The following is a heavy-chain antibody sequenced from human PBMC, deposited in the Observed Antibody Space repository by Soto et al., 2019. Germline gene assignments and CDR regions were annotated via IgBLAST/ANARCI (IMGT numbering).Heavy chain of an antibody. CDR3: VRESGFRGFLDWSLDV. CDR1: GYTFSGYY. D-gene: IGHD3-3*01. J-gene: IGHJ6*02. CDR2: INPNSGDT. Sequence: ASVKVSCKDSGYTFSGYYIHWVRQAPGQGLEWMGWINPNSGDTNYAQKFQGRVTMTRGTSITNAYMELSRLRSDDTAVYYCVRESGFRGFLDWSLDVWGQGTTVTVSS. V-gene: IGHV1-2*02.